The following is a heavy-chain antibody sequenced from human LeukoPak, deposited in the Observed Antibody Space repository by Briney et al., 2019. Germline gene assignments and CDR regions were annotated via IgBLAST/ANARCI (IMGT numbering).Heavy chain of an antibody. J-gene: IGHJ1*01. D-gene: IGHD3-22*01. CDR1: GYTFTGYY. CDR2: INPNSGGT. V-gene: IGHV1-2*02. CDR3: VNKNYDISGFDFQD. Sequence: AAVKVSCKASGYTFTGYYMHWVRQAPVQGLEWMGWINPNSGGTNYARKLQGRVTMTRHTSISTANMYLSRLRAGGAAVYYCVNKNYDISGFDFQDWGQGTLVTVSS.